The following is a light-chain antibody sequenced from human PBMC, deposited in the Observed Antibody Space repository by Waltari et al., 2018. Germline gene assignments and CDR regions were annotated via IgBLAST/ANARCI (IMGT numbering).Light chain of an antibody. CDR1: QSVTSNY. CDR2: GAS. V-gene: IGKV3-20*01. Sequence: EIVLTQSPGTLSLSPGGRATLSCSPSQSVTSNYLAWYQQKPGQAPRLIMFGASTRATGIPDRFSGSGSGTDFTLTISRLEPEDFAVYYCQKYGTSPRTFGQGTKVEIK. J-gene: IGKJ1*01. CDR3: QKYGTSPRT.